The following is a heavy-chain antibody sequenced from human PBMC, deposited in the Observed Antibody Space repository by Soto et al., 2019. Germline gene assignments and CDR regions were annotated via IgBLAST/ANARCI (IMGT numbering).Heavy chain of an antibody. D-gene: IGHD2-8*01. CDR3: ARWWMYAPRFDP. V-gene: IGHV4-30-2*01. CDR1: GGAISSGGYS. J-gene: IGHJ5*02. CDR2: IYHSGST. Sequence: SDPLPPTCDGFGGAISSGGYSWSWIRQPPGKGLEWIGYIYHSGSTYYNPSLKSRVTISVDRSKNQFSLKLSSVTAADTAVYYCARWWMYAPRFDPWGQG.